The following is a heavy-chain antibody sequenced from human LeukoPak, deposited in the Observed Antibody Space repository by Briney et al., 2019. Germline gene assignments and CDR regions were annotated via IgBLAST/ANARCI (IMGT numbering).Heavy chain of an antibody. CDR1: GASVMSYY. J-gene: IGHJ6*04. CDR3: PRGHYGLEV. V-gene: IGHV4-59*02. CDR2: IHYSGGT. Sequence: SGALCLTCAVSGASVMSYYWSWVRQPPGKGLGWVGYIHYSGGTSYNPSLKSRVTISIVTFNNQFSLKLTSATAADTAVFYCPRGHYGLEVWGKGPTVTVSS.